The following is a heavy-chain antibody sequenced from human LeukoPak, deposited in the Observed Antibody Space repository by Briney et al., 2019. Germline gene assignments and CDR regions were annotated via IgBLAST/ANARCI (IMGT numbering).Heavy chain of an antibody. V-gene: IGHV4-39*07. CDR3: ARDLIEWELRYFDY. Sequence: SETLSLTCSVSGGSISSSSYYWGWIRQPPGKGLEWIGTFHYSGSTYYNPSLKSRVTISVNMSKNQFSLKLISVTAADTAVYYCARDLIEWELRYFDYWGQGTLVTVSS. CDR2: FHYSGST. J-gene: IGHJ4*02. D-gene: IGHD1-26*01. CDR1: GGSISSSSYY.